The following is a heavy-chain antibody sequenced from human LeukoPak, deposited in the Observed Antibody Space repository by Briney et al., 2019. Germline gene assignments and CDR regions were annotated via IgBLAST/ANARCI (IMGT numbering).Heavy chain of an antibody. CDR1: GFIFSTSW. Sequence: GGSLRLSCTASGFIFSTSWMTWVRQAPGKWLEWVAVISYDGSSKYYADSLKGRFTISRDNSKNTLYLQMNSLRAEDTAVYYCARARSSYGYGDAFDIWGQGTMVTVSS. CDR2: ISYDGSSK. V-gene: IGHV3-30*03. CDR3: ARARSSYGYGDAFDI. D-gene: IGHD5-18*01. J-gene: IGHJ3*02.